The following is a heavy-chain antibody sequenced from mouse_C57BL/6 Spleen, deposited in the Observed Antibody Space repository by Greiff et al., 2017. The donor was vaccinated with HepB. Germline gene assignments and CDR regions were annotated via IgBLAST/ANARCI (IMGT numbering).Heavy chain of an antibody. Sequence: QLQLQQPGAELVKPGASVKLSCKASGYTFTSYWMHWVKQRPGQGLEWIGMIHPNSGSTNYNEKFKSKATLTVDKSSSTADMQLSSLTSEDSAVYYCARGGTTAPFAYWGQGTLVTVSA. CDR3: ARGGTTAPFAY. D-gene: IGHD1-2*01. CDR1: GYTFTSYW. J-gene: IGHJ3*01. V-gene: IGHV1-64*01. CDR2: IHPNSGST.